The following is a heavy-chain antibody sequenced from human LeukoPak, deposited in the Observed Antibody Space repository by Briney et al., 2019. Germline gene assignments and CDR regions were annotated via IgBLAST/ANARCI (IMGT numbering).Heavy chain of an antibody. Sequence: ASVKVSCKASGGTFTNYAISWVRQAPGQGLEWMGRIIPILGIANYAQKFQGRVTITADKSTSTAYMELSSLRSEDTAVYYCATEPLGYCSGGSCSNFDYWGQGTLVTVSS. CDR3: ATEPLGYCSGGSCSNFDY. CDR1: GGTFTNYA. V-gene: IGHV1-69*04. D-gene: IGHD2-15*01. CDR2: IIPILGIA. J-gene: IGHJ4*02.